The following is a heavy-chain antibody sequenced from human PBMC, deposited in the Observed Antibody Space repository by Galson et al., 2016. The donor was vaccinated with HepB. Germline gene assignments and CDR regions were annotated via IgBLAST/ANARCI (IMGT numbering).Heavy chain of an antibody. CDR1: GGTLFSYG. V-gene: IGHV1-69*13. J-gene: IGHJ6*02. CDR3: ASHYSRPFAPSRPGYAYYYYYGMAV. CDR2: IFPIFGAA. D-gene: IGHD4-11*01. Sequence: SVKVSCKASGGTLFSYGFSGVRQAPGQGLEWMGGIFPIFGAADYAQKFQGRLTITADESTSTAFMELSSLRSEDTAVYYCASHYSRPFAPSRPGYAYYYYYGMAVWGQGTTVTVSS.